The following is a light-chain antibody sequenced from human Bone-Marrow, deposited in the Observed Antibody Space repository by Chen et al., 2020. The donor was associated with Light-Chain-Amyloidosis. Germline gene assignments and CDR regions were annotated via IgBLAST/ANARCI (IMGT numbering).Light chain of an antibody. Sequence: QSALTQPASVSGSPGQSITISCTGTSSDVGGDNHVSWYQQHPDKAPTLMIYEVTNRPSWVPDRFSCSKSDNASSLPISGLQTEDEAAYFCSSYPIPNTLVFARGTRVSVL. CDR2: EVT. J-gene: IGLJ1*01. CDR1: SSDVGGDNH. V-gene: IGLV2-14*01. CDR3: SSYPIPNTLV.